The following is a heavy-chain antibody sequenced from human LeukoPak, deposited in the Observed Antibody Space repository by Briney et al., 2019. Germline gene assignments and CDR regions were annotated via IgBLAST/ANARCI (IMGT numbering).Heavy chain of an antibody. Sequence: GESLKISCKGSGYSFTSYWTGWVRQMPGKGLEWMGIIYPGDSDTRYSPSFQGQVTVSADKSISTAYLQWSSLKASDTAMYYCARAYVWGMGVFDYWGQGTLVTVSS. V-gene: IGHV5-51*01. D-gene: IGHD3-16*01. J-gene: IGHJ4*02. CDR2: IYPGDSDT. CDR1: GYSFTSYW. CDR3: ARAYVWGMGVFDY.